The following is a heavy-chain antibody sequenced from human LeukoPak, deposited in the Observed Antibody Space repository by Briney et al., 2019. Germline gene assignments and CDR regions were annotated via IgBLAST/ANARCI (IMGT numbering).Heavy chain of an antibody. CDR1: GYTFTSYY. D-gene: IGHD6-13*01. CDR3: ASVYSSSWYGIWFDP. CDR2: IIPILGIA. V-gene: IGHV1-69*02. Sequence: ASVKVSCKASGYTFTSYYMHWVRQAPGQGLEWMGRIIPILGIANYAQKFQGRVTITADKSTSTAYMELSSLRSEDTAVYYCASVYSSSWYGIWFDPWGQGTLVTVSS. J-gene: IGHJ5*02.